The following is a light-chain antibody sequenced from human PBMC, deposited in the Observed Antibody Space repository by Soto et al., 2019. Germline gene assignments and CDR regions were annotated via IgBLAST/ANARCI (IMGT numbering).Light chain of an antibody. CDR3: QCYDSSRSGRVV. V-gene: IGLV1-40*01. CDR2: GNS. CDR1: SSNIGAGYD. Sequence: QSVLTQPPSVSGAPGQRVTISCTGSSSNIGAGYDVHWYQQLPGTAPKLLIYGNSNRPSGVPDRVSGSKSGTSASLAITGLHAEDEADYYCQCYDSSRSGRVVFGGGTKLTVL. J-gene: IGLJ2*01.